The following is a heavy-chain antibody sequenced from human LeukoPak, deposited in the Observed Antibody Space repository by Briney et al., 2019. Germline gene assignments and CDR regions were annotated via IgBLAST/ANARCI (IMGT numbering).Heavy chain of an antibody. J-gene: IGHJ4*02. D-gene: IGHD7-27*01. V-gene: IGHV1-3*01. CDR3: ARGPPNWGYDY. CDR2: INAGNGNT. CDR1: GYTFTSYA. Sequence: ASVKVSCKASGYTFTSYAMHWVRQAPGQRLEWMGWINAGNGNTKYSQKFQDRVTMTRNTSISTAYMELSSLRSDDTAVYYCARGPPNWGYDYWGPGTLVTVSS.